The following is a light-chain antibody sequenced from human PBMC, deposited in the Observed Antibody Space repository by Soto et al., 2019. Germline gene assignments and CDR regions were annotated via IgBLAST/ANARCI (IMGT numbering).Light chain of an antibody. V-gene: IGKV3-15*01. CDR1: QSIINN. CDR3: QQYNDRPPWT. CDR2: GAS. J-gene: IGKJ1*01. Sequence: EIVMTQSPATLSVSPGERVTLSCRASQSIINNLAWYQQKPGQAPRLLIFGASTRATGIPARFSGSGSGTEFTLTISSLQSEDFAVYYCQQYNDRPPWTFGQGTKVGI.